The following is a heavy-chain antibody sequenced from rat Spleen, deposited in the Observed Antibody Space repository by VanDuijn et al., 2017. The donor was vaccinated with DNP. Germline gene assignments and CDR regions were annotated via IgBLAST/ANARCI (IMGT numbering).Heavy chain of an antibody. Sequence: EVQLVESGGGLVQPGRSLKLSCAASGFTFSDYYMAWVRQAPTKGLEWVAYIGSHVYAPYYGDSVKGRFTISRDNAKITLYLQMNSLRSEDMATYYCIRWNSGHFDYWGQGVMVTVSS. CDR1: GFTFSDYY. CDR2: IGSHVYAP. V-gene: IGHV5-22*01. CDR3: IRWNSGHFDY. J-gene: IGHJ2*01. D-gene: IGHD4-3*01.